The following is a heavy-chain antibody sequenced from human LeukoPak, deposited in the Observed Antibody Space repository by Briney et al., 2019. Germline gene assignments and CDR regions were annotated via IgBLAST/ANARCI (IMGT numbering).Heavy chain of an antibody. J-gene: IGHJ3*02. Sequence: SETLSLTCAVSGGSISSGGYSWSWIRQPPGKGLEWIGYIYHSGSTYYNPSLKSRVTISVDRSKNQFSLKLSSVTAADTAVYYCARGGSGSYRLDAFDIWGQGTMVTVSS. V-gene: IGHV4-30-2*01. D-gene: IGHD1-26*01. CDR1: GGSISSGGYS. CDR2: IYHSGST. CDR3: ARGGSGSYRLDAFDI.